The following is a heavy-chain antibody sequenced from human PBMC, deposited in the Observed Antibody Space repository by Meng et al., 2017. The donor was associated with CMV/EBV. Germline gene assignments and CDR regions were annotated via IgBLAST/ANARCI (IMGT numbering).Heavy chain of an antibody. CDR1: GGTFNTYS. CDR3: AREEDYYGMDV. Sequence: SVKVSCKISGGTFNTYSITWVRQAPGQGFELMGLTIPLLDSPSYAQKFRGRVSITTDESTSTVAMELTSLTSEDTAVYYCAREEDYYGMDVWGQGTTVTVSS. J-gene: IGHJ6*02. V-gene: IGHV1-69*16. CDR2: TIPLLDSP.